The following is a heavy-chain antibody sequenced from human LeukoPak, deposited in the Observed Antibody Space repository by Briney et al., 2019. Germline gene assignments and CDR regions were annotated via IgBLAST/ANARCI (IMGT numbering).Heavy chain of an antibody. CDR2: MNPNSGNT. Sequence: GASVKVSCKASGYTFTSYDINWVRQATGQGLEWMGWMNPNSGNTGYAQKFQGRVTMTRNTSISTAYMELSSLRSEDTAVYYCARVRTGVLWFEASDWFDPWGQGTLVTVSS. D-gene: IGHD3-10*01. CDR3: ARVRTGVLWFEASDWFDP. J-gene: IGHJ5*02. CDR1: GYTFTSYD. V-gene: IGHV1-8*01.